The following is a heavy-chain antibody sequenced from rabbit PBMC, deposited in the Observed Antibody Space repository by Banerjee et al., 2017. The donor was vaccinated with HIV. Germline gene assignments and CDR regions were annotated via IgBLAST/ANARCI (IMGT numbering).Heavy chain of an antibody. D-gene: IGHD8-1*01. J-gene: IGHJ4*01. Sequence: QEQLEESGGDLVKPEGSLTLTCTASGFSFSSGYDMCWVRQAPGKGLELIACIYSSSGSTWYASWVNGRCTISSSTSLNTVTLQMTSLTAADTATYFCARGAVYAGGGFAWYFNLWGPGTLVTVS. CDR1: GFSFSSGYD. CDR2: IYSSSGST. CDR3: ARGAVYAGGGFAWYFNL. V-gene: IGHV1S43*01.